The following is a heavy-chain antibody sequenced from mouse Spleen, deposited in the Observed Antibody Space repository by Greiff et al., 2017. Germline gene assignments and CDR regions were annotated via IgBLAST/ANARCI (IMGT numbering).Heavy chain of an antibody. V-gene: IGHV1-50*01. CDR1: GYTFTSYW. CDR2: IDPSDSYT. CDR3: ARYYDYDGAWFAY. D-gene: IGHD2-4*01. Sequence: QVQLQQSGAELVKPGASVKLSCKASGYTFTSYWMQWVKQRPGQGLAWIGEIDPSDSYTNYNQKFKGKATLTVDTSSSTAYMQLSSLTSEDSAVYYCARYYDYDGAWFAYGGQGTLVTVSA. J-gene: IGHJ3*01.